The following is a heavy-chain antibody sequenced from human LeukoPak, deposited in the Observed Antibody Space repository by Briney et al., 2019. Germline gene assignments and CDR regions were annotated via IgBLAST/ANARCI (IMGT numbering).Heavy chain of an antibody. V-gene: IGHV3-48*04. Sequence: GGSLRLYCAASGFTFSSYSMNWVRQAPGKGLEGVSYISSSSSTIYYEDSVKGRFTISRDNAKNSLYLQMNSLRAEDTAVYYCARDGYDIVVVPAAPSYYYYYMDVWGKGTTVTVSS. CDR1: GFTFSSYS. J-gene: IGHJ6*03. D-gene: IGHD2-2*01. CDR3: ARDGYDIVVVPAAPSYYYYYMDV. CDR2: ISSSSSTI.